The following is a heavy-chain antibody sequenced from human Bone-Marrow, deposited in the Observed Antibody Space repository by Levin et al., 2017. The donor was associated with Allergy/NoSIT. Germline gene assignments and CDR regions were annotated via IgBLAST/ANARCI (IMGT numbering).Heavy chain of an antibody. J-gene: IGHJ3*01. CDR2: ISANGGNT. Sequence: GGSLRLSCVASGFSFRSYPMSWVRQAPGGGLEWVSGISANGGNTDYGDSVKGRFFISRDNSRNTLYLQMDSLRAEDTALYFCVKKYGGFFSAPFDLWGQGTTVTVSS. D-gene: IGHD5-12*01. CDR3: VKKYGGFFSAPFDL. V-gene: IGHV3-23*01. CDR1: GFSFRSYP.